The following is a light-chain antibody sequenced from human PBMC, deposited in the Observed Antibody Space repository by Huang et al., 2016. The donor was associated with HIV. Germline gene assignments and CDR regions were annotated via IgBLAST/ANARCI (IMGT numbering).Light chain of an antibody. CDR3: QQRANFFS. Sequence: EIVLTQSPATLSLSPGERATLSCRASQSVSNYLPWYQQKPGQAPRVLIYDASHRATGIPARFSGSGSGTDFTLTISSLEPEDFAVYYCQQRANFFSFGPGTKVDIK. CDR1: QSVSNY. V-gene: IGKV3-11*01. CDR2: DAS. J-gene: IGKJ3*01.